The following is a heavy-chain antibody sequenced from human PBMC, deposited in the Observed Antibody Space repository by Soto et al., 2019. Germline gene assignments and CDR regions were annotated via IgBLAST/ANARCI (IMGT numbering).Heavy chain of an antibody. J-gene: IGHJ4*02. CDR3: AKDLVSRRYYGSGSY. V-gene: IGHV3-23*01. CDR1: GFTFSSYA. Sequence: EVQLLESGGGLVQPGGSLRLSCAASGFTFSSYAISWVRQAPRKGLEWVSAISGSGGSTYYAGSVKGRLTISSDNPKNGLYLRMNSLRADNTAVYYCAKDLVSRRYYGSGSYWGQGTLVTVSS. D-gene: IGHD3-10*01. CDR2: ISGSGGST.